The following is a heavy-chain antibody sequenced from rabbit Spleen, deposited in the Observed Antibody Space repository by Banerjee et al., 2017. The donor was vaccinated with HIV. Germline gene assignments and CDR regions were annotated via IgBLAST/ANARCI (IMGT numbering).Heavy chain of an antibody. CDR2: IYDGGSSDT. CDR1: GVSFSYSSY. D-gene: IGHD4-1*01. CDR3: ARDLAGVIGWNFGW. Sequence: QSLEESGGGLVKPGASLTLTCTASGVSFSYSSYMCWVRQAPGKGLEWIACIYDGGSSDTDYARWAKGRFTISKTSSTKVTLQMTSLTVADTATYFCARDLAGVIGWNFGWWCPGTLVTVS. V-gene: IGHV1S40*01. J-gene: IGHJ6*01.